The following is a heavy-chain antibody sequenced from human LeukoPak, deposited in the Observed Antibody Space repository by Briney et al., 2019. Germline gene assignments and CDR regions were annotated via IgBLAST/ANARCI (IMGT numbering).Heavy chain of an antibody. J-gene: IGHJ4*02. CDR2: IWYDGSNK. CDR3: AREDSSRGAFDY. D-gene: IGHD3-22*01. V-gene: IGHV3-33*01. Sequence: GGSLRLSCAASGFTFSSYGMHWVRQAPGKGLEWVAVIWYDGSNKYYADSVKGRFTISRDNSENTLYLQMNSLRAEDTAVYYCAREDSSRGAFDYWGQGTLVTVSS. CDR1: GFTFSSYG.